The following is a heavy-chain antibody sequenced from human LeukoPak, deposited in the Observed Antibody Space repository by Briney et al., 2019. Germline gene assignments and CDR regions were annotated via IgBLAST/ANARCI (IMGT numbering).Heavy chain of an antibody. D-gene: IGHD1-1*01. Sequence: SETLSLTCTVSGVSISTYFWSWIRQPPGKGLEWIGSIYYSGSTNYNPSLKSRVTISVDTSKNQLSLKLTSVIAADTAVYYCARDPGAGTTVGWFDPWGQGTLVTVSS. CDR3: ARDPGAGTTVGWFDP. V-gene: IGHV4-59*01. J-gene: IGHJ5*02. CDR2: IYYSGST. CDR1: GVSISTYF.